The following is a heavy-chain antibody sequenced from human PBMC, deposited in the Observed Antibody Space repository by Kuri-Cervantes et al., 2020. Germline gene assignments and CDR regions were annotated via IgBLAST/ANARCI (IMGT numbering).Heavy chain of an antibody. CDR1: GDSVSSNSAA. D-gene: IGHD3-10*01. CDR3: ALNHYGSGSYYSSFDY. V-gene: IGHV6-1*01. Sequence: SETLSLTCVISGDSVSSNSAAWNWIRQSPSRGLEWLGRTYYNSKWYNDYAVSVKSRITINPDTSKNQFPLQLNSVTPEDTAVYYCALNHYGSGSYYSSFDYWGQGILVTVSS. CDR2: TYYNSKWYN. J-gene: IGHJ4*02.